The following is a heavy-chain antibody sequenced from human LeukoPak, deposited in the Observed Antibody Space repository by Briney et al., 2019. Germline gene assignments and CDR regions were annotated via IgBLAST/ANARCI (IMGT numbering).Heavy chain of an antibody. V-gene: IGHV3-7*01. CDR1: GFDFSRYW. CDR3: ARTYDDDKSGYRHFDF. CDR2: IKEDGSEK. D-gene: IGHD3-22*01. Sequence: GGSLRLSCAASGFDFSRYWMTWVRQAPGKGLEWVANIKEDGSEKNYGDSVKGRFTISRDNAEKSLYLQMNSLRAEDTAVYYCARTYDDDKSGYRHFDFWGQGTLVTASS. J-gene: IGHJ4*02.